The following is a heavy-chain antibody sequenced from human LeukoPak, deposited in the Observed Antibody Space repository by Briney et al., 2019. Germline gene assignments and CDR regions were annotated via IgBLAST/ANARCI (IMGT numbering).Heavy chain of an antibody. CDR1: GGSIRRYY. J-gene: IGHJ4*02. D-gene: IGHD2-2*01. CDR2: IYYSGST. Sequence: SETLSLTCSVSGGSIRRYYWSWIWQPPGKGLEWIGFIYYSGSTNYNPSLKSRVTISVDTSKNQFSLKLSSVTAADTAVYYCARVPLYCSSTSCPRALDYWGQGTLVTVSS. CDR3: ARVPLYCSSTSCPRALDY. V-gene: IGHV4-59*12.